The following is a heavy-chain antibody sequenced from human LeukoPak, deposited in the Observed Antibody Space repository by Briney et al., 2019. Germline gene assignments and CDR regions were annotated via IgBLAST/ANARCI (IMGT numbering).Heavy chain of an antibody. CDR1: GFTVSGNY. CDR2: ISSSSSYI. Sequence: GGSLRLSCAASGFTVSGNYMSWVCQSPGKGLEWVSSISSSSSYIYYADSVKGRFTISRDNAKNSLYLQMNSLRAEDTAVYYCARDLNHLYWGQGTLVTVSS. J-gene: IGHJ4*02. V-gene: IGHV3-21*01. CDR3: ARDLNHLY.